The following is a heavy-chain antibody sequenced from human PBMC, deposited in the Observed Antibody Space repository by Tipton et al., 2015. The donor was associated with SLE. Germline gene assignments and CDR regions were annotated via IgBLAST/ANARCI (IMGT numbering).Heavy chain of an antibody. CDR3: AKGGVRWVPIHYFDY. J-gene: IGHJ4*02. V-gene: IGHV3-30*18. CDR2: ISYDGSNK. Sequence: SLRLSCAASGFTFSSYGMHWVRQAPGKGLEWVAVISYDGSNKYYADSVKGRFTISRDNSKNTLYLQMNSLRAEDTAVYYCAKGGVRWVPIHYFDYWGQGTLVTVTS. CDR1: GFTFSSYG. D-gene: IGHD1-26*01.